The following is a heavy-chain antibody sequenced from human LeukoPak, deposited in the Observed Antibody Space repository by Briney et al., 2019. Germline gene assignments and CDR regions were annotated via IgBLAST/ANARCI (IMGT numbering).Heavy chain of an antibody. V-gene: IGHV4-59*11. CDR1: GDSISSHL. Sequence: EPLSLTCTVSGDSISSHLWTWIRPPPAKGLEFIGYVYYRVSTYYNTSLKSRVTISFETSKNKFCLHLISVTTACKPVYYCGRRWAATDYSNVLEPWGQGTLVTVSS. CDR3: GRRWAATDYSNVLEP. J-gene: IGHJ5*02. CDR2: VYYRVST. D-gene: IGHD2-15*01.